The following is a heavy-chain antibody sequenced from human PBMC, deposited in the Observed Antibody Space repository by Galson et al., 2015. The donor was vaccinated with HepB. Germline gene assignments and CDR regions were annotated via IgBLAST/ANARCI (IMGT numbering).Heavy chain of an antibody. CDR1: AFTFSSYA. D-gene: IGHD3-22*01. Sequence: SLRLSCAASAFTFSSYAMTWVRQAPGKGLEWVSAISGSGGSTYYADSVKGRFTISRDNSKNTLYLLMNSLRAEDTAMYYCARQIGPDYWGQGILVTVSS. CDR3: ARQIGPDY. J-gene: IGHJ4*02. V-gene: IGHV3-23*01. CDR2: ISGSGGST.